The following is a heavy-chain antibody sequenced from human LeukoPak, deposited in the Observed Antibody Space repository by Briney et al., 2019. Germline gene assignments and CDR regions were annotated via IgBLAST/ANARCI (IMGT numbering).Heavy chain of an antibody. CDR1: GFIFSSYS. D-gene: IGHD4-17*01. CDR3: VYSGDYEKGY. Sequence: GGSLRLSCAASGFIFSSYSMNWVRQAPGKGLEWVANIKQDGSEKYYVDSVKGRFTISRDNAKNSLYLQMNSLRAEDTAVYYCVYSGDYEKGYWGQGTLVTVSS. V-gene: IGHV3-7*01. J-gene: IGHJ4*02. CDR2: IKQDGSEK.